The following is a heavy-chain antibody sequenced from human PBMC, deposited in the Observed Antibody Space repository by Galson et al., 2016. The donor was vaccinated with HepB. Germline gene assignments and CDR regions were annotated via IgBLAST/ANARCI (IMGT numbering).Heavy chain of an antibody. Sequence: SVKVSCKASEGTFSSYTITWVRQAPGQGLEWMGGIIPMFGTANYAQKLQGRVTITADKSMSTAYMELSSLRSEDTAVYYCARDRPSHAQYYFDYWGRGTLVTVSS. CDR2: IIPMFGTA. CDR1: EGTFSSYT. V-gene: IGHV1-69*06. CDR3: ARDRPSHAQYYFDY. J-gene: IGHJ4*02.